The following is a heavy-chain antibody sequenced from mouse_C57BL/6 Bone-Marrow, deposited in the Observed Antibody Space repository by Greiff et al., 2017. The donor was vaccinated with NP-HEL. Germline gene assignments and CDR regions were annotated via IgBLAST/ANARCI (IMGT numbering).Heavy chain of an antibody. D-gene: IGHD2-3*01. CDR3: ARDGYRYFDV. J-gene: IGHJ1*03. CDR2: IYPRSGNT. Sequence: VQLQQSGAELARPGASVKLSCKASGYTFTSYGISWVKQRTGQGLEWIGEIYPRSGNTYYNEKFKGTATLTADKSSSTAYMELRSLTSEDSAVYFCARDGYRYFDVWGTGTTVTVSS. CDR1: GYTFTSYG. V-gene: IGHV1-81*01.